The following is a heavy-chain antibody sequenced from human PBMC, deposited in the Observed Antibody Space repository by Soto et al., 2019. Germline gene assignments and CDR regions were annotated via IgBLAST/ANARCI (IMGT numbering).Heavy chain of an antibody. CDR3: AKAIKKLEVHYYLDY. V-gene: IGHV1-69*06. J-gene: IGHJ4*02. CDR1: GSTFNNFA. Sequence: QVVLLQSGAEVKEPGSSVRFSCKVSGSTFNNFAFSWVRQAPGHGPEWMGGIGVMSNTADYSQRFRDRVTITAETFTNTLHMELGNLTFEDTAGYYGAKAIKKLEVHYYLDYWGQGTQVTVSS. D-gene: IGHD3-3*01. CDR2: IGVMSNTA.